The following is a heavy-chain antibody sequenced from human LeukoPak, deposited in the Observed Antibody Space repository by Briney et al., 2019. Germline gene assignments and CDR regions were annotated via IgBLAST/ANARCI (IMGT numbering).Heavy chain of an antibody. CDR2: INPNSGGT. J-gene: IGHJ4*02. CDR1: GYTFTGYY. Sequence: ASVKVSCKASGYTFTGYYMHWVRQAPGQGLEWMGWINPNSGGTNYAQKFQGWVTMTRDTSISTAYMELSRLRSDDTAVYYCARGKEIGYYDILTGFDPDTNFDYWGQGTLVTVSS. CDR3: ARGKEIGYYDILTGFDPDTNFDY. D-gene: IGHD3-9*01. V-gene: IGHV1-2*04.